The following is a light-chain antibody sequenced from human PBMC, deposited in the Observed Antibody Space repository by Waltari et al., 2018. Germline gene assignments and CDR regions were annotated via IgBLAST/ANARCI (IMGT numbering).Light chain of an antibody. J-gene: IGKJ1*01. V-gene: IGKV1-6*01. CDR2: GAS. CDR1: QGISSD. CDR3: LQDSEHPLT. Sequence: IQMTQSPSSLSAFVGDRVTMTCRASQGISSDLGWYQQKPGKAPKLLIYGASLLLSGVPSRFSGSGSGTDFTLTISSLQPEDFATYYCLQDSEHPLTFGQGTKVEL.